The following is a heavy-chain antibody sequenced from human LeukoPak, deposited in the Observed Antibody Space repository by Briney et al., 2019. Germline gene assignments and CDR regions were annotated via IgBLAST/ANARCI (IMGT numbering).Heavy chain of an antibody. Sequence: GASVKVSCKASGYTFTSYGISWVRQAPGQGLEWMGWISAYNGNTNYAQKLQGRVTMTTDTSTSTAYMELRSLRSDDTAVYYCAREDRHPRIAAPDAFDIWGQGTMVTVSS. V-gene: IGHV1-18*01. D-gene: IGHD6-6*01. CDR1: GYTFTSYG. J-gene: IGHJ3*02. CDR2: ISAYNGNT. CDR3: AREDRHPRIAAPDAFDI.